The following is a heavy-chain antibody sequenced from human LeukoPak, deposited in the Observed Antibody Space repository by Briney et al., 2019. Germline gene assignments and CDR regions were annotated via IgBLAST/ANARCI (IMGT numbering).Heavy chain of an antibody. Sequence: GGSLRLSCAASGFTFSDYYMSWIRQAPGKGLEWVSYISSSGSTIYYADSVKGRFTISRDNAKNSLYLQMNSLRAEDTAVYYCTTDRTTYYDSSWYDYWGQGTLVTVSS. CDR1: GFTFSDYY. J-gene: IGHJ4*02. CDR2: ISSSGSTI. CDR3: TTDRTTYYDSSWYDY. D-gene: IGHD3-22*01. V-gene: IGHV3-11*01.